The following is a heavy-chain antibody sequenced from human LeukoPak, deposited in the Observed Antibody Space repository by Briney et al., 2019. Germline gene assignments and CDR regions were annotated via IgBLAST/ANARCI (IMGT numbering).Heavy chain of an antibody. D-gene: IGHD3-3*01. V-gene: IGHV3-64*04. CDR1: GFTFSSYA. J-gene: IGHJ4*02. CDR3: AKLQWLLYGGFDY. Sequence: GGSLRLSCSASGFTFSSYAMHWVRQAPGKGLEYVSAISSNGGSTYYADSVKGRFTISRDNSKNTLYLQMNSLRAEDTAVYYCAKLQWLLYGGFDYWGQGTLDTVSS. CDR2: ISSNGGST.